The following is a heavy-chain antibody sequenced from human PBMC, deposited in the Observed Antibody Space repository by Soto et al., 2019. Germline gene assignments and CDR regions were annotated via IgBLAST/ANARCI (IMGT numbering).Heavy chain of an antibody. CDR1: GGSGSSYY. Sequence: LETLSLTCTVSGGSGSSYYWSWIRQPPGKGLEYIGYIYYSGNTNYNPSLKSRVTMSLDTSKNQFSLKLSSVTAADTAVYYCARLGGSAYYFDYWGQGALVTVSS. CDR2: IYYSGNT. CDR3: ARLGGSAYYFDY. V-gene: IGHV4-59*08. J-gene: IGHJ4*02. D-gene: IGHD3-22*01.